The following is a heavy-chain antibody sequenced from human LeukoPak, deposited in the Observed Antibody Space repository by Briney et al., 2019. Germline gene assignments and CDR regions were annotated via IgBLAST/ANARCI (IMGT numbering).Heavy chain of an antibody. J-gene: IGHJ4*02. CDR3: ARHKDSSGWYVVDY. CDR1: GGSISSYY. V-gene: IGHV4-59*08. Sequence: PSETLSLTCTVSGGSISSYYWSWIRQPPGKGLEWIGYIYYSGSTNYNPSLKSRVTISVDTSKNQFSLKLSSVTAADTAVYYCARHKDSSGWYVVDYWGQGTLVTVSS. D-gene: IGHD6-19*01. CDR2: IYYSGST.